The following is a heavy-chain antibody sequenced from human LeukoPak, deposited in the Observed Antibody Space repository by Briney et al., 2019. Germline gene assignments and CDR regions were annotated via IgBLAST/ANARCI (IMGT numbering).Heavy chain of an antibody. Sequence: PGGSLRLSCAASGFTFSSYEMNWVRQAPGKGLEWVSYISSSGSTIYYADSVKGRFTISRDNAKNSLYLQMNSLRAEDTAVYYCARDTRLLTSSIGTDYWGQGTLVTVSS. D-gene: IGHD3-9*01. J-gene: IGHJ4*02. CDR1: GFTFSSYE. CDR3: ARDTRLLTSSIGTDY. CDR2: ISSSGSTI. V-gene: IGHV3-48*03.